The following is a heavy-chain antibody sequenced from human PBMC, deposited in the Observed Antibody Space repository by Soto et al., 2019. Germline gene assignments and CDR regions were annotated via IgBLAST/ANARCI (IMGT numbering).Heavy chain of an antibody. CDR1: GFTFSSYA. J-gene: IGHJ5*02. CDR3: AKDLKDDGWFDP. Sequence: PGGSLRHSCASSGFTFSSYAMSWVRQAPGKGLEWVSAISGSGGSTYYADSVKGRFTISRDNSKNTLYLQMNSLRAEDTAVYYCAKDLKDDGWFDPWGQGTLVTVSS. V-gene: IGHV3-23*01. CDR2: ISGSGGST. D-gene: IGHD1-1*01.